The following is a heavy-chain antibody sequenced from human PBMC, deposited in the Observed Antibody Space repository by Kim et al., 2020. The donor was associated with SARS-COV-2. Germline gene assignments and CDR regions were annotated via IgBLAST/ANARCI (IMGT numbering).Heavy chain of an antibody. CDR2: IYNSGST. CDR3: ASGYTSIVRCSFFY. Sequence: SETLSLTCTVSGVSISSYDWTWIWMPPGQGLELVGIIYNSGSTNYHPPLMSRLTTLAVNTNKQLFSMIRSSVAADTTAYYCVASGYTSIVRCSFFYWCQ. D-gene: IGHD5-12*01. J-gene: IGHJ4*02. V-gene: IGHV4-59*08. CDR1: GVSISSYD.